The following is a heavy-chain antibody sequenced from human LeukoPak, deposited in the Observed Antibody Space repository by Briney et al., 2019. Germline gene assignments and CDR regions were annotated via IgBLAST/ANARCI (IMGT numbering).Heavy chain of an antibody. Sequence: GASVKVSCKASGYTFTSYDINWVRQATGQGLEWMGWISAYNGNTNYAQKLQGRVTMTTDTSTSTAYMELRSLRSDDTAVYYCARDSVGIVVVVAATVIDYWGQGTLVTVSS. V-gene: IGHV1-18*01. D-gene: IGHD2-15*01. CDR1: GYTFTSYD. CDR3: ARDSVGIVVVVAATVIDY. CDR2: ISAYNGNT. J-gene: IGHJ4*02.